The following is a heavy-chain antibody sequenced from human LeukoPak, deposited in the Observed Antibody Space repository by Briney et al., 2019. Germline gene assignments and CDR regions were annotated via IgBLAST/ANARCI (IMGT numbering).Heavy chain of an antibody. D-gene: IGHD6-13*01. CDR3: ARDCGSSWPRAFDY. CDR1: GYSISSGYY. CDR2: IYHSGST. V-gene: IGHV4-38-2*02. J-gene: IGHJ4*02. Sequence: PSETLSLTCTVSGYSISSGYYWGWIRQPPGKGLEWIGRIYHSGSTYYNPSLKSRVTISVDTSKNQFSLKLSSVTAADTAVYYCARDCGSSWPRAFDYWGQGTLVTVSS.